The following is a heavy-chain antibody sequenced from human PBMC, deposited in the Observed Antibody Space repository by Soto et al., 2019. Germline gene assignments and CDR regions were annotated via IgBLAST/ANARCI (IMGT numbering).Heavy chain of an antibody. CDR2: LIPIFGTA. V-gene: IGHV1-69*01. CDR3: ARSGMATTSDYYYYYGMDV. J-gene: IGHJ6*02. D-gene: IGHD3-10*01. CDR1: GGTFSSYA. Sequence: QVQLVQSGAEVKKPGSSVKVSCKASGGTFSSYAISWVRQAPGQGLEWMGGLIPIFGTANYAQKFQGRVTITADESTRTAYMELSSLRSEDTAVYYCARSGMATTSDYYYYYGMDVWGQGTTVTVSS.